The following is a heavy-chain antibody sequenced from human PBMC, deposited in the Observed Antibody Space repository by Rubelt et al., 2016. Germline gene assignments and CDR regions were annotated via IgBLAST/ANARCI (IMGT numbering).Heavy chain of an antibody. J-gene: IGHJ2*01. D-gene: IGHD2-15*01. V-gene: IGHV3-33*01. CDR3: VATYSTHWYCDL. CDR1: GSTFRSYG. CDR2: IWYDGSNK. Sequence: AASGSTFRSYGMNWVRQAPGKGLEWVGVIWYDGSNKYYADSVKGRFTISRDNSKNTLYLQMNSLRVDDTAVYYCVATYSTHWYCDLWGRGTLVTVSS.